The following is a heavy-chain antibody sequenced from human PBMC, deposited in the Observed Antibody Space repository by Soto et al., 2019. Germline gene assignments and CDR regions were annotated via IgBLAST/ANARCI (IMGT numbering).Heavy chain of an antibody. Sequence: GESLKISCKGSGYSFTSYWIAWVRQVPGKGLELMGVIYPGDSDIRYSPSFQGQVTISADKSISTAYLQWSSLKASDSAMYFCARRISSFDYGHFDYWGQGTLVTVSS. CDR1: GYSFTSYW. V-gene: IGHV5-51*01. J-gene: IGHJ4*02. CDR3: ARRISSFDYGHFDY. D-gene: IGHD3-10*01. CDR2: IYPGDSDI.